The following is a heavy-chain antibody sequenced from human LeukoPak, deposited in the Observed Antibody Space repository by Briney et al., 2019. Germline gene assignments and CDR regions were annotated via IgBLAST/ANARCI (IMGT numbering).Heavy chain of an antibody. CDR2: INPNSGGT. D-gene: IGHD3-9*01. CDR3: ARGGPGGFDILTGYYWSYFDY. Sequence: ASVKVFCKASGYTFTGYYMHWVRQAPGQGLEWMGWINPNSGGTNYAQKFQGRVTMTRDTSISTAYMELSRLRSDDTAVYYCARGGPGGFDILTGYYWSYFDYWGQGTLVTVSS. CDR1: GYTFTGYY. J-gene: IGHJ4*02. V-gene: IGHV1-2*02.